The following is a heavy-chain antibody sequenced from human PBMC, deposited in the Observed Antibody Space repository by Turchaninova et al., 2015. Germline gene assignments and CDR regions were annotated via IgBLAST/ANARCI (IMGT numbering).Heavy chain of an antibody. V-gene: IGHV3-7*03. CDR1: GYTFSSYL. Sequence: EVQLVESGGGLVQPGGSLRRACSASGYTFSSYLMHGVRQAPGKGLEWVDNIKQDGSGKYYVDSVKGRFTISRDNAKNSLYLQMDTLRAEDTAVYYCARGGAAPGEYWGQGTLVTVSS. J-gene: IGHJ4*02. D-gene: IGHD3-16*01. CDR3: ARGGAAPGEY. CDR2: IKQDGSGK.